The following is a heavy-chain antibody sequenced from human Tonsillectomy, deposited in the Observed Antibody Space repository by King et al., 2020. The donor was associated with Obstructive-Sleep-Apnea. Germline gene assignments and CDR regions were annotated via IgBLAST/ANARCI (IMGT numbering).Heavy chain of an antibody. CDR3: ARERRQYYYDSSGPYYYYYGMDV. CDR1: GGSFSGYY. V-gene: IGHV4-34*01. J-gene: IGHJ6*02. Sequence: VQLQQWGAGLLKPSETLSLTCAVYGGSFSGYYWGWIRQPPGKGLEWVGEINHSGSTNYNPSLKSRVPISVDTSKNQFSLKLSSVTAADTAVYYCARERRQYYYDSSGPYYYYYGMDVWGQGTTVTVSS. CDR2: INHSGST. D-gene: IGHD3-22*01.